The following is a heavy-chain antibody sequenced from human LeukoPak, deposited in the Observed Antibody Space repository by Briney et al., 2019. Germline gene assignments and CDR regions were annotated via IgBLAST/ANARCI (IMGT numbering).Heavy chain of an antibody. V-gene: IGHV3-23*01. J-gene: IGHJ4*01. Sequence: GGSLRLSCAASGFTFNDYGMTWVRQAPGKGLEWISGLSGSGRSPYYADSVKGRFTISRDNSRNTLYLQMNSLKAEDTAVYYCAKDKSVGDIGYSYRFCDYWGLEPWSPSPQ. CDR2: LSGSGRSP. CDR3: AKDKSVGDIGYSYRFCDY. D-gene: IGHD5-18*01. CDR1: GFTFNDYG.